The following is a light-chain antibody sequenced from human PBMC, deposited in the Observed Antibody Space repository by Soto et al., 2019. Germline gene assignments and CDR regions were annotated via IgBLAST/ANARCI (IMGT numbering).Light chain of an antibody. V-gene: IGKV3-15*01. CDR2: GAF. J-gene: IGKJ1*01. CDR1: QSISSN. CDR3: QQYNDWPLT. Sequence: EIVITQSPSTLAVSYGERANLSCRASQSISSNLAWYQQKPGQAPSLLIYGAFTRATGIPARFSGTGSGTEFTLTISSLQSEDLALYCCQQYNDWPLTVGQGTKVDI.